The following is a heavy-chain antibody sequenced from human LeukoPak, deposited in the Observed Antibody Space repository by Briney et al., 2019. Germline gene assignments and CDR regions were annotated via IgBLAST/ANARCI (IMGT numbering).Heavy chain of an antibody. J-gene: IGHJ4*02. CDR1: GGSISSYY. CDR3: ARDRITGTTFDY. V-gene: IGHV4-59*12. Sequence: SETLSLTCTVSGGSISSYYWSWIRQPPGKGLEWIGYIYHSGSTYYNPSLKSRVTISVDRSKNQFSLKLSSVTAADTAVYYCARDRITGTTFDYWGQGTLVTVSS. D-gene: IGHD1-7*01. CDR2: IYHSGST.